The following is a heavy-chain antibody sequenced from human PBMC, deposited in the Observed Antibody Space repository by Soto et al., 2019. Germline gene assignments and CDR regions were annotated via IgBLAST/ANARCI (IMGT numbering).Heavy chain of an antibody. J-gene: IGHJ4*02. CDR3: ARGSHKLHSYDSSGFYHYVDY. D-gene: IGHD3-22*01. V-gene: IGHV4-34*01. Sequence: PETLSLTCAVYGGSFSDYSWTWIRQPLGKGLEWIGEINDSGSTNYTPSLERRVTISRDTSKNRFSLKLSSVTAADTAVYYCARGSHKLHSYDSSGFYHYVDYWGQGSLVTVSS. CDR2: INDSGST. CDR1: GGSFSDYS.